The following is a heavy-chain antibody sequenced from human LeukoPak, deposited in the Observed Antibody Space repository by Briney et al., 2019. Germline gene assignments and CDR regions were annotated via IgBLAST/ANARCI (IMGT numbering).Heavy chain of an antibody. V-gene: IGHV3-23*01. CDR2: IGARGDVT. J-gene: IGHJ3*02. CDR1: GFAFSGYA. Sequence: GGSLRLSCTVSGFAFSGYAMSWVRQAPGKGPEWVSSIGARGDVTYYADSVKGRFTISRDNSKNTLYLQMNSLRAEDTAVYYCASTGRADCSSTSCKDAFDIWGQGTMVTVSS. D-gene: IGHD2-2*01. CDR3: ASTGRADCSSTSCKDAFDI.